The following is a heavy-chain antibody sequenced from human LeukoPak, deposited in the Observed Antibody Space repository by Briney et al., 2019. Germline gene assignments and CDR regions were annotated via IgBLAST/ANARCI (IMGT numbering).Heavy chain of an antibody. CDR3: AKRYGSGSYGYFDY. V-gene: IGHV3-23*01. Sequence: PGGSLRLSCAASGFTFSSYAMSWVRQAPGKGLEWVSAISGSGGSTYYADSVKGRFTISRDNSKSTLYLQMNSLRAEDTAVYYCAKRYGSGSYGYFDYWGQGTLVTVSS. D-gene: IGHD3-10*01. CDR1: GFTFSSYA. CDR2: ISGSGGST. J-gene: IGHJ4*02.